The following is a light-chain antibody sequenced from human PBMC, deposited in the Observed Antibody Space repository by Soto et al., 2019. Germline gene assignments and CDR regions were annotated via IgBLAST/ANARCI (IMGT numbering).Light chain of an antibody. Sequence: QSALTQPASVSGSPGQSIAISCTGTSSDVGAYDFVSWYQQHPDKAPKLMIYEVSHRPSGVSYRFSGSKSVNTATLTISGLQAEDEADYYCSSYTTRSTRVFGTATKVTVL. CDR3: SSYTTRSTRV. CDR1: SSDVGAYDF. V-gene: IGLV2-14*03. J-gene: IGLJ1*01. CDR2: EVS.